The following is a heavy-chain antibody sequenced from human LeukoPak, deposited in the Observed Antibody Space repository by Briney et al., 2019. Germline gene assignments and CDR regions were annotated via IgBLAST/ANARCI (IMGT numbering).Heavy chain of an antibody. CDR1: GGSFSGYY. CDR3: AREYYYDSSGSPYFDY. CDR2: INHSGST. Sequence: IPSETLSLTCAVYGGSFSGYYWSWIRQPPGKGLEWIGEINHSGSTNYNPSLKSRVTISVDTSKNQFSLKLSSVTAADTAVYYCAREYYYDSSGSPYFDYWGQGTLVTVS. J-gene: IGHJ4*02. D-gene: IGHD3-22*01. V-gene: IGHV4-34*01.